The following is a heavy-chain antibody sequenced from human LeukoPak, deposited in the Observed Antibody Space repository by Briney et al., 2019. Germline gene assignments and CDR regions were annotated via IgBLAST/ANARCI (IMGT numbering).Heavy chain of an antibody. CDR1: GYSISSGYY. D-gene: IGHD3-3*01. V-gene: IGHV4-38-2*02. CDR3: AREVGYYDFWSGYYFDY. CDR2: IYHSGST. J-gene: IGHJ4*02. Sequence: PSETLSLTCAVSGYSISSGYYWGWIRQPPGKGLEWIGSIYHSGSTFYNPSLKSRVTISADTSKNQFSLTLSSVTAADTAVYYCAREVGYYDFWSGYYFDYWGQGTLVTVSS.